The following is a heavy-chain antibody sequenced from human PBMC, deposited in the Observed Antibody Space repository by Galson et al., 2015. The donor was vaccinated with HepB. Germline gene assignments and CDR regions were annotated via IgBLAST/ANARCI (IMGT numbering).Heavy chain of an antibody. J-gene: IGHJ6*02. CDR2: INTNTGNP. CDR1: GYTFTNYA. V-gene: IGHV7-4-1*02. CDR3: ARVTSIYYYNSSYSYYYYGMDV. Sequence: SVKVSCKASGYTFTNYAMNWVRQAPGRGLGWLGWINTNTGNPTYAQGFTGRFVFSLDASVNTAYLQISSLKAEDSAFYYCARVTSIYYYNSSYSYYYYGMDVWGQGTTVTVSS. D-gene: IGHD3-22*01.